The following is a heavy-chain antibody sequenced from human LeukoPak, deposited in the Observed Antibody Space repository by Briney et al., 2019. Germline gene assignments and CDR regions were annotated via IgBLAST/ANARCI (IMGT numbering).Heavy chain of an antibody. CDR2: IYYSGST. D-gene: IGHD2-15*01. CDR3: ARLDIVVVVAALRAPNDY. CDR1: GGSISSSSYY. Sequence: PSETLSLTCTVSGGSISSSSYYWGWIRQPPGKGLEWIGSIYYSGSTYYNPSLKSRVTISVDTSKNQFSLKLSSVTAADTAVYCCARLDIVVVVAALRAPNDYWGQGTLVTVSS. J-gene: IGHJ4*02. V-gene: IGHV4-39*01.